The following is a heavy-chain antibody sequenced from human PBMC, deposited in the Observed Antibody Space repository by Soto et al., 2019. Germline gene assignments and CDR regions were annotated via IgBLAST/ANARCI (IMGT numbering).Heavy chain of an antibody. CDR1: GFTFSTYA. Sequence: QTGGSLRLSCAASGFTFSTYAMHWVRQAPGKGLEWVALVSDDESNKNYADSVKRRFTVSRDNSKNTLYLQMNNLRAADTAVYFCARDPEARYYFDYWGQGALVTVSS. CDR2: VSDDESNK. J-gene: IGHJ4*02. V-gene: IGHV3-30-3*01. CDR3: ARDPEARYYFDY.